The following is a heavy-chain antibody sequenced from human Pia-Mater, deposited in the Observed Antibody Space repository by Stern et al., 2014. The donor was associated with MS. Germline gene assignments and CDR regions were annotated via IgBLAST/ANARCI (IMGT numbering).Heavy chain of an antibody. CDR3: ARRGGRRLVHFDY. CDR2: IYVSGST. V-gene: IGHV4-4*02. Sequence: QLQLQESGPGLVKPSGTLSLTCAVSGDSISNYNWWSWVRQSPGKGLEWIGEIYVSGSTHYNPSLESRVIMSVDTANNQLSLKLHXXXXXXTALYYCARRGGRRLVHFDYWGQGILVTV. J-gene: IGHJ4*02. D-gene: IGHD3-9*01. CDR1: GDSISNYNW.